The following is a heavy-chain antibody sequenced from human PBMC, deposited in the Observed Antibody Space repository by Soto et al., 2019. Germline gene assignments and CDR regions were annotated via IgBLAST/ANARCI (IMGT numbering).Heavy chain of an antibody. D-gene: IGHD3-22*01. Sequence: GSGPTLVNPTQTLTLTCTFSGFSLSTSGMCVSWIRQPPGKALEWLALIDWDDDKYYSTSLKTRLTISKDTSKNQVVLTMTNMDPVDTATYYCARIRESSGYSWRGPFAYWGQGTLVTVSS. CDR3: ARIRESSGYSWRGPFAY. CDR1: GFSLSTSGMC. V-gene: IGHV2-70*01. J-gene: IGHJ4*02. CDR2: IDWDDDK.